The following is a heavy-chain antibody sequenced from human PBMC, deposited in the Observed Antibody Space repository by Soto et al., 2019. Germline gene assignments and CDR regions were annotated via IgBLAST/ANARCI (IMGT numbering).Heavy chain of an antibody. CDR3: ARGGNVVVVAAALDY. Sequence: QVQLVQSGAEVKKPGASVKVSCKASGDTFTDYYIHWVRQAPGQGLEWMGTVNPSGGHTTYAQHFLGRMTMTRDTSTSSVYMELTSLTSEDTAGYYCARGGNVVVVAAALDYWGQGTLSTVSS. CDR2: VNPSGGHT. D-gene: IGHD2-21*02. V-gene: IGHV1-46*01. CDR1: GDTFTDYY. J-gene: IGHJ4*02.